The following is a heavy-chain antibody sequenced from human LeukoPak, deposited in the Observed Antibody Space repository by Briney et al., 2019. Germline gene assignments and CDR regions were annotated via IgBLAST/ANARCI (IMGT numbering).Heavy chain of an antibody. V-gene: IGHV1-2*02. CDR3: ARGYNSGEGRL. CDR2: INPNSGGT. D-gene: IGHD2-2*02. Sequence: GGSVKVSCKASLYTFIDYYIHWVRQAPAQGLEWMGWINPNSGGTNYAHNFQRRVTITRVTSISTAYMDLSRLSSGDTVVYYCARGYNSGEGRLWGQGTLVTVFS. CDR1: LYTFIDYY. J-gene: IGHJ4*02.